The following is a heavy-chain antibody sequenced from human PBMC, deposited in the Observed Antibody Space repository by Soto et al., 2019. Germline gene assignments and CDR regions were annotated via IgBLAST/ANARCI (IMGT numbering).Heavy chain of an antibody. D-gene: IGHD2-15*01. Sequence: QITLKESGPTLVKPTQPLTLTCTFSGFSLSTSGVGVGWIRQPPGKALEWLALIYWDDDKRYSPSLKTRLSITKDTTKQQVVVTMTNMVPVDTATYYCARQVLYCSGNGCPNLFEPWGQGTLVTVSS. V-gene: IGHV2-5*02. CDR1: GFSLSTSGVG. J-gene: IGHJ5*02. CDR3: ARQVLYCSGNGCPNLFEP. CDR2: IYWDDDK.